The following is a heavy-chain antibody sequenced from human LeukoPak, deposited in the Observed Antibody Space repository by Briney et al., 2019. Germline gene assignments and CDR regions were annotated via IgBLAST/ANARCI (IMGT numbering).Heavy chain of an antibody. CDR3: ARSWLIYDAFDI. D-gene: IGHD6-19*01. Sequence: GGSLRLSCAASGFTYTNYWMYWVRQAPGKGPVWVSRISSDGSSTSYADFVKGRFTISRDNAKNTLYLQMNSLRAEDTAVYYCARSWLIYDAFDIWGQGTMVTVSS. V-gene: IGHV3-74*01. J-gene: IGHJ3*02. CDR1: GFTYTNYW. CDR2: ISSDGSST.